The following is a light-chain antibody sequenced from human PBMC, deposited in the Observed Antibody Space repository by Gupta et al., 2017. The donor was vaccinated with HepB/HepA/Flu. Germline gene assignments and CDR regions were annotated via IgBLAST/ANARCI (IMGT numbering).Light chain of an antibody. CDR3: NSYTTSSTPYVI. J-gene: IGLJ2*01. CDR1: SSDVGGYNY. V-gene: IGLV2-14*03. Sequence: SALTQPASVSGSPGPSITISCTGTSSDVGGYNYVSWYQQHPDKAPKLMIYAVTNRPSGVSDRFSGSKSGNTASLTISGLQTEDEADYYCNSYTTSSTPYVIFGGGTKLTVL. CDR2: AVT.